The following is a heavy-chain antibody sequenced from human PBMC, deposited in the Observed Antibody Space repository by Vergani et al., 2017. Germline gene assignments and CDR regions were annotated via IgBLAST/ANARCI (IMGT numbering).Heavy chain of an antibody. CDR3: AKRGMTTIKEGFDY. J-gene: IGHJ4*02. CDR2: IRDSGGST. V-gene: IGHV3-23*04. CDR1: GFTFSSYA. Sequence: EVQLVESGGGLVQPGRSLRLSCAASGFTFSSYAMSWVRQAPRKGLEWVSAIRDSGGSTYYADSVKGRFTVSRDNSKNTLYLQMNSLRAEDTAVYYCAKRGMTTIKEGFDYWGQGTLVTVSS. D-gene: IGHD5-24*01.